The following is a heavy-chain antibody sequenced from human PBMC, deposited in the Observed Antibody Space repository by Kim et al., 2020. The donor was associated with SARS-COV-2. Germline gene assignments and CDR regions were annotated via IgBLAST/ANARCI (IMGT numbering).Heavy chain of an antibody. D-gene: IGHD3-22*01. CDR3: AREKYYYDSSGYLDY. CDR1: GFTFSSYA. Sequence: GGSLRLSCAASGFTFSSYAMHWVRQAPGKGLEWVAVISYDGSNKYYADSVKGRFTISRDNSKNTLYLQMNSLRAEDTAVYYCAREKYYYDSSGYLDYWGQGTLVTVSS. J-gene: IGHJ4*02. V-gene: IGHV3-30-3*01. CDR2: ISYDGSNK.